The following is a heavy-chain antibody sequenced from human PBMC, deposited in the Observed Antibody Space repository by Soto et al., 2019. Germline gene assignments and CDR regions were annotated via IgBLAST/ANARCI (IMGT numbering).Heavy chain of an antibody. CDR3: AKGSNPDFDY. Sequence: GGSLRLSCAASGFTFSNFRMNWVRQAPGKGLEWVSFISYNRNNKYYADSVKGRFTISRDNSKNTLYLQMNSLRAEDTAVYYCAKGSNPDFDYWGQGTLVTVSS. CDR2: ISYNRNNK. V-gene: IGHV3-30*18. CDR1: GFTFSNFR. J-gene: IGHJ4*02.